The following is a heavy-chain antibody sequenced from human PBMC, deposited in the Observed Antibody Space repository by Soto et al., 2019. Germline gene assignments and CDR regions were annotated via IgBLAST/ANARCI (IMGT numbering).Heavy chain of an antibody. CDR2: ISAYNGNT. CDR1: GYTFTSYG. V-gene: IGHV1-18*03. Sequence: QVQLVQSGAEVKKPGASVKFSCKASGYTFTSYGISWVRQAPGQGLEWMGWISAYNGNTNYAQKLQGRVTMTTDTATSTAYMELGSLRSDDMAVYYCARRSYYDFWSGYYTPCYFDCWGQGTLVTVSS. J-gene: IGHJ4*02. CDR3: ARRSYYDFWSGYYTPCYFDC. D-gene: IGHD3-3*01.